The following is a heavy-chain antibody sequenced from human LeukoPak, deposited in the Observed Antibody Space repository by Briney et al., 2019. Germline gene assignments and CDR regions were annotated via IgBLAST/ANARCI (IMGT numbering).Heavy chain of an antibody. V-gene: IGHV4-39*01. CDR1: GGSISSSSYY. CDR3: ASPHYYGSGPFDP. J-gene: IGHJ5*02. Sequence: PSETLSLTCTVSGGSISSSSYYWGWIRQPPGKGLEWIGSIYYSGSTYYNPSLKSRVTISVDTSKNQFSLKLSSVTAADTAVYYCASPHYYGSGPFDPWGQGTLVTVSS. D-gene: IGHD3-10*01. CDR2: IYYSGST.